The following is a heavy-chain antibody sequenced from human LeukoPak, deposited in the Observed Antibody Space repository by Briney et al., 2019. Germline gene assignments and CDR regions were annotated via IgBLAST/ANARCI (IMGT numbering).Heavy chain of an antibody. CDR3: AKAVSIVVVVAATPDWFDP. D-gene: IGHD2-15*01. CDR1: GFTFRKHV. Sequence: GGTLRLSCTTSGFTFRKHVMTWVRQAPGKGVEGVSAISGSGGSTYYADSVKGRFTISRDSSKNTLYLQMNSLRAEDTAVYYCAKAVSIVVVVAATPDWFDPWGQGTLVTVSS. CDR2: ISGSGGST. J-gene: IGHJ5*02. V-gene: IGHV3-23*01.